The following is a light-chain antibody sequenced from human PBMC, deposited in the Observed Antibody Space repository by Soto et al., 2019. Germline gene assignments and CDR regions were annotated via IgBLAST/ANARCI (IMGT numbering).Light chain of an antibody. J-gene: IGKJ3*01. CDR3: QHHGGSPLFT. V-gene: IGKV3-20*01. Sequence: EIVLTQSPGTLSLSPGERATLSCRASQSVSTYLTWYQQKPGQAPRLVIYGATSRATGIPARFSGSGSGTDFTLTISRLEPEDFAVYYCQHHGGSPLFTFGPGTKVDTK. CDR1: QSVSTY. CDR2: GAT.